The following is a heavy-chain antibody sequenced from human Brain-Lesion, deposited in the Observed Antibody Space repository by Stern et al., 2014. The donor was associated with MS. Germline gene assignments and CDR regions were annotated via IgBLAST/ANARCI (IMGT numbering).Heavy chain of an antibody. D-gene: IGHD3-22*01. CDR3: AISGSRYYFDS. J-gene: IGHJ4*02. V-gene: IGHV3-11*01. Sequence: DQLVESGGTLVKPGGSLRLSCAASGFLFSDYYMNWIRQAPGQGLEWVSHISTTASNIYYADSVKGRFTISRDNTKNSLFLLMSSLRAEDTAVYYCAISGSRYYFDSWGLGTLVTVSS. CDR1: GFLFSDYY. CDR2: ISTTASNI.